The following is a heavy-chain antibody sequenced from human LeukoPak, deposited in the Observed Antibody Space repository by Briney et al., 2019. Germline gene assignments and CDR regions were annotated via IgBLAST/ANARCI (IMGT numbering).Heavy chain of an antibody. CDR3: ARTLGSYYITAHYYYMDV. V-gene: IGHV4-38-2*02. D-gene: IGHD1-26*01. CDR1: GYSISSGYY. J-gene: IGHJ6*03. Sequence: SETLSLTCTVSGYSISSGYYWGWIRQPPGKGLEWIGSIYHSGSTYYNPSLKSRATISVDTSKNQFSLKLSSVTAADTAVYYCARTLGSYYITAHYYYMDVWGKGTTVTVSS. CDR2: IYHSGST.